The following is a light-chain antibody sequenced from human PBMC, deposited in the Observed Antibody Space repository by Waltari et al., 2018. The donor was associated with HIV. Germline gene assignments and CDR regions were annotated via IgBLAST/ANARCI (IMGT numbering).Light chain of an antibody. CDR3: HQYSTSAIT. J-gene: IGKJ5*01. CDR1: QTLNSNY. CDR2: GAS. V-gene: IGKV3-20*01. Sequence: EIVLTQSPGTLSLSPGESATLSCRASQTLNSNYLAWYQQKPGQAPRLVIHGASTRATGIPDRFSGRGSGTDFTLSINRLEPEDSAVYYCHQYSTSAITFGQGTRLEIK.